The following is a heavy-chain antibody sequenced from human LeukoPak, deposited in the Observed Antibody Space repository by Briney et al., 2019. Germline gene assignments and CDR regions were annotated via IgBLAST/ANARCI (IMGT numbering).Heavy chain of an antibody. CDR2: IWYDGSNK. CDR3: ARDGLWDGMDV. Sequence: GGSLRLSCAASGFTFSSYGMHWVRQAPGKGLEWVAVIWYDGSNKYYADSVKGRFTISRDNSKNTLYLQMNSLRAEDTAVYYCARDGLWDGMDVWGQGTTVTVSS. D-gene: IGHD3-16*01. V-gene: IGHV3-33*01. J-gene: IGHJ6*02. CDR1: GFTFSSYG.